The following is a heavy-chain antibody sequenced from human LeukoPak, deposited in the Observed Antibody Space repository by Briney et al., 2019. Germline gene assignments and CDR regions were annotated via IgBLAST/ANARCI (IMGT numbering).Heavy chain of an antibody. Sequence: SETLSLTCTVSGGSISSYYWSWIRQAPGKGLEWIGNIYYSGSTNYNPSLKSRVTVSVDTSKNQFSLKLSSVTAADTAVYYCARHGTLGSTTYALDYWGQGTLVTVSS. V-gene: IGHV4-59*08. CDR3: ARHGTLGSTTYALDY. D-gene: IGHD1-26*01. J-gene: IGHJ4*02. CDR2: IYYSGST. CDR1: GGSISSYY.